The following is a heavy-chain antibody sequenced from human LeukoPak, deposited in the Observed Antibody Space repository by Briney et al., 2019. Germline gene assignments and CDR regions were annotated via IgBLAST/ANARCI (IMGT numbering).Heavy chain of an antibody. CDR3: AHIVGATIFPDYYMDV. CDR2: ISGSGGST. V-gene: IGHV3-23*01. CDR1: GFTFSSYA. D-gene: IGHD1-26*01. Sequence: GGSLRLSCAASGFTFSSYAMSWVRQAPGKGLEWVSAISGSGGSTYYADSVKGRFTISRDNSKNTLYLQMNSLRAEDTAVYYCAHIVGATIFPDYYMDVWGKGTTVTVSS. J-gene: IGHJ6*03.